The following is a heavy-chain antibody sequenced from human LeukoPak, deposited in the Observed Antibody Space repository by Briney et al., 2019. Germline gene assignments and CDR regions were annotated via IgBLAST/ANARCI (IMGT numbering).Heavy chain of an antibody. CDR3: ATDLMVGYCSSTSCYHAFDI. CDR2: ISAYNGNT. D-gene: IGHD2-2*01. J-gene: IGHJ3*02. Sequence: GASVKVSCKASGYTFTSYGISWVRQAPGQGLEWMGWISAYNGNTNYAQKFQGRVTITADESTSTAYMELSSLRSEDTAVYYCATDLMVGYCSSTSCYHAFDIWGQGTMVTVSS. CDR1: GYTFTSYG. V-gene: IGHV1-18*01.